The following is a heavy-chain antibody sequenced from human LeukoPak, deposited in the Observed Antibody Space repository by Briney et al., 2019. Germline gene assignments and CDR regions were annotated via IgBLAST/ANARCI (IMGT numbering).Heavy chain of an antibody. CDR3: ARLRDDAFDI. CDR2: ISYTGST. Sequence: TSETLSLTCTVSGGSVSNYFWSWIRQPPGEGLEWIGYISYTGSTNYNPSLKSRVTISVDTSKNQFSLKLSSVTAADTAVYYCARLRDDAFDIWGQGTMVTVSS. V-gene: IGHV4-59*08. J-gene: IGHJ3*02. CDR1: GGSVSNYF.